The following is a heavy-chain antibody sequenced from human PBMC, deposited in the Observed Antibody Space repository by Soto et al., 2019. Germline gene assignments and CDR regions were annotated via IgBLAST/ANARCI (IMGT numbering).Heavy chain of an antibody. J-gene: IGHJ4*02. V-gene: IGHV5-51*01. Sequence: ESLKISCKGSGYNFAGYWIAWVRQMPGKGLELMGIIYPSDSDTRYRPSFQGQVTISADKSISSAYLQWSSLRASDTAMYYCARGGVSTRTFDHWGQGTPVTVSS. CDR2: IYPSDSDT. CDR1: GYNFAGYW. D-gene: IGHD3-3*01. CDR3: ARGGVSTRTFDH.